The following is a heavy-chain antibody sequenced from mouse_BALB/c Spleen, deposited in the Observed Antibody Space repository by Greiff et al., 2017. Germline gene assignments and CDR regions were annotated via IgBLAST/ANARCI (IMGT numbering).Heavy chain of an antibody. CDR2: ISYSDST. V-gene: IGHV3-8*02. CDR1: GDSITSCY. J-gene: IGHJ2*01. Sequence: DVQLQESGPSLVKPSQTLSLTCSVTGDSITSCYWNWIRKFPGNKLEYMGYISYSDSTYYNPSHKSRISITRDTSKNQYYLQLNSVTTEDTATYYCARGNWDGDYLDYWGQGTTLTVSS. D-gene: IGHD1-1*02. CDR3: ARGNWDGDYLDY.